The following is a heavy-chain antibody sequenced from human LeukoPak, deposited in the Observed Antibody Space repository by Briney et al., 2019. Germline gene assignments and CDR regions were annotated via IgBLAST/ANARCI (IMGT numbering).Heavy chain of an antibody. CDR3: ARAEGGTAMVDY. V-gene: IGHV1-69*06. D-gene: IGHD5-18*01. CDR2: IIPIFGTA. Sequence: SVKVSCKASGGTFSSYAISWVRQAPGQGLEWMGGIIPIFGTANYAQKFQGRVTITADKSTSTAYMELSSLRSEDTAVYYCARAEGGTAMVDYWGQGTLVTVSS. J-gene: IGHJ4*02. CDR1: GGTFSSYA.